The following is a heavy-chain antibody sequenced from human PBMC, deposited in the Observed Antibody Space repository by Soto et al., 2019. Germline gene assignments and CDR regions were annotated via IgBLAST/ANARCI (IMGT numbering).Heavy chain of an antibody. J-gene: IGHJ6*02. CDR2: ISPYNGNT. Sequence: ASVKVSCKASGYTFTSYGISWVRQAPGQGLEWMGWISPYNGNTNYAQKLQGRVTMTTDTSTSTAYMDLRSLRSDDTAVYYCARGIGGWFDVAYYYGMDVWGQGTTVTVSS. CDR3: ARGIGGWFDVAYYYGMDV. V-gene: IGHV1-18*01. D-gene: IGHD3-10*01. CDR1: GYTFTSYG.